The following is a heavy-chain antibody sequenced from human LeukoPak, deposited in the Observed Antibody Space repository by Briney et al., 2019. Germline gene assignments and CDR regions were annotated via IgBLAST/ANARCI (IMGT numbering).Heavy chain of an antibody. Sequence: PSETLSLTCTVSDASISDYYWSWIRQPAGKGLEWIGRIYTSGSTNYNPSLKSRVAMSVYTSRNQFSLRLNSVTAADTAVYYCARASYGSSGYYYFDHWGQGTLVTVSS. CDR1: DASISDYY. V-gene: IGHV4-4*07. CDR3: ARASYGSSGYYYFDH. J-gene: IGHJ4*02. D-gene: IGHD3-22*01. CDR2: IYTSGST.